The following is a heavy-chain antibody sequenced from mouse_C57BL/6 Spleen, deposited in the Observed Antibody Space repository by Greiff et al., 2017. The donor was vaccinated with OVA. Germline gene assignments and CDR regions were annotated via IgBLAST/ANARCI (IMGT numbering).Heavy chain of an antibody. D-gene: IGHD1-1*01. CDR2: ISDGGSYT. V-gene: IGHV5-4*01. Sequence: EVQGVESGGGLVKPGGSLKLSCAASGFTFSSYAMSWVRQTPEKRLEWVATISDGGSYTYYPDNVKGRFTISRDNAKNNLYLQMGHLKSEDTAMYYCARDGLLRAYAMDYWGQGTSVTVSS. J-gene: IGHJ4*01. CDR3: ARDGLLRAYAMDY. CDR1: GFTFSSYA.